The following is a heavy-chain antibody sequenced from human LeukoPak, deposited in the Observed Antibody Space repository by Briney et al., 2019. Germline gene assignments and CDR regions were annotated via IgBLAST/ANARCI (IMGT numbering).Heavy chain of an antibody. CDR3: ARERGGYRTSWGPLDY. V-gene: IGHV1-69*05. Sequence: SVKVSCKASGGTFSIYAISWMRQAPGQGLEWMGGIIPIFGTANYAQKLQGRVTITTDESTSTAYMEMSSLSSEDTAVYYCARERGGYRTSWGPLDYWGQGTLVPVSS. CDR2: IIPIFGTA. D-gene: IGHD6-13*01. J-gene: IGHJ4*02. CDR1: GGTFSIYA.